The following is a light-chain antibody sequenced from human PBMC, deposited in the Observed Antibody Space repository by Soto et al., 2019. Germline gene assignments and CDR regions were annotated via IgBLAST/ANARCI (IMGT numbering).Light chain of an antibody. Sequence: DIPMTQSPSSLSASVGDRVTXTXRASQSISSYLNWYQQKPGKAPKLLIYAASSLQSGVPSRFSGSGSGTDFTLTISSLQPEDFATYYCQQSYSTLLTFGGGTKVEIK. J-gene: IGKJ4*01. CDR2: AAS. V-gene: IGKV1-39*01. CDR1: QSISSY. CDR3: QQSYSTLLT.